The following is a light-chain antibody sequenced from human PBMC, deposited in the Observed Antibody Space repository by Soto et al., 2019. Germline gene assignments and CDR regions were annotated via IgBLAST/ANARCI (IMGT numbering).Light chain of an antibody. CDR3: QQSYNTPQT. V-gene: IGKV1-33*01. CDR1: QDISNY. Sequence: DIQMTQSPSSLSASVGDRVTITCQASQDISNYLNWYQQKPGKAPKLLIYDASNLETGVPSRFSGSGSGTDFTFTISSLQPEDIATYYCQQSYNTPQTFGQGTKV. CDR2: DAS. J-gene: IGKJ1*01.